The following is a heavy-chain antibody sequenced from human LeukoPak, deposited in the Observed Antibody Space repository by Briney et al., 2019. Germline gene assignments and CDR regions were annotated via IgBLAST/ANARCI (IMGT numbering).Heavy chain of an antibody. CDR2: INPNSGGT. CDR3: ARDPPAGTTSLGFDY. Sequence: ASVKVSCKASGYTFTGYYMHWVRQAPGQGLEWMGWINPNSGGTNYAQKFQGRVTMTRDTSISTAYMELSRLRSDDTAVYYCARDPPAGTTSLGFDYWGQGTLVTVSS. V-gene: IGHV1-2*02. D-gene: IGHD1-1*01. J-gene: IGHJ4*02. CDR1: GYTFTGYY.